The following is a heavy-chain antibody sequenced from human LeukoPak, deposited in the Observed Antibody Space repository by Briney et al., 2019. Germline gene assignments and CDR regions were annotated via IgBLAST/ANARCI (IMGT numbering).Heavy chain of an antibody. J-gene: IGHJ4*02. CDR2: ISYDGSK. CDR1: GFTFSSYG. Sequence: GGSLRLSCAASGFTFSSYGMHWVRQAPGKGLEWVAVISYDGSKYYADSVKGRFTISRDNSKNTLYLQMSSLRAEDTAVYYCAKDLNRGLPDYWGQGTLVTVSS. V-gene: IGHV3-30*18. CDR3: AKDLNRGLPDY. D-gene: IGHD2-21*01.